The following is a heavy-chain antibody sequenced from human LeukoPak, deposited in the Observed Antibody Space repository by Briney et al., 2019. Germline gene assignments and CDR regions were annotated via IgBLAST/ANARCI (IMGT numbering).Heavy chain of an antibody. J-gene: IGHJ4*02. D-gene: IGHD6-19*01. CDR3: ARGGWSPFDY. CDR1: GGSISSYY. Sequence: SETLSLTCTVSGGSISSYYWSWIRQPPGTGLEWIGYIYYSGSTNYNPSLNSRVTISVDTSKNQFSLKLSSVTAADTAVYYCARGGWSPFDYWGQGTLVTVSS. CDR2: IYYSGST. V-gene: IGHV4-59*01.